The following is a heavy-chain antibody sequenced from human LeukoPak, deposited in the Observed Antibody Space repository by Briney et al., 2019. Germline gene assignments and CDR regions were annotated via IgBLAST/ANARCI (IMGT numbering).Heavy chain of an antibody. V-gene: IGHV1-69*05. D-gene: IGHD2/OR15-2a*01. J-gene: IGHJ4*02. CDR1: GGTFSSYA. CDR3: ARVRRIFSTHYFDY. CDR2: IIPIFGTA. Sequence: SVKVSCKASGGTFSSYAISWVRQAPGQGLEWMGRIIPIFGTANYAQKFQGRVTITTDESTSTAYMELSSLRSEDTAVYYCARVRRIFSTHYFDYWGQGTLVAVSS.